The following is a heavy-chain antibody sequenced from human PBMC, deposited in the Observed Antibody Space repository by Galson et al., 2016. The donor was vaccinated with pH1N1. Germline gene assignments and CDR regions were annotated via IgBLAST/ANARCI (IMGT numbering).Heavy chain of an antibody. J-gene: IGHJ4*02. CDR2: IIPIIGIA. D-gene: IGHD5-24*01. Sequence: SVKVSCKASGGTFSSYAISWVRQAPGQGLEWMGRIIPIIGIANYAQNFQSRVTITADESTSTAYMELSSLRSEDTAVYYCASYRHGYNSPFDYWGQGTLVPVSS. V-gene: IGHV1-69*04. CDR1: GGTFSSYA. CDR3: ASYRHGYNSPFDY.